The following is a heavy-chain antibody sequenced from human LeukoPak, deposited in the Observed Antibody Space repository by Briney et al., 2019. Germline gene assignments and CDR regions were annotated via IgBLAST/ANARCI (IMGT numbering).Heavy chain of an antibody. V-gene: IGHV1-69*05. D-gene: IGHD5-24*01. CDR2: IIPIFGTA. Sequence: SVKVSCKASGGTFSSHAISWVRQAPGQGLEWKGRIIPIFGTANYAQKFQGRVTITTDESTSTAYMELSSLRSEDTAVYYCARAREMATISDYYYYYMDVWGKGTTVTVSS. CDR1: GGTFSSHA. CDR3: ARAREMATISDYYYYYMDV. J-gene: IGHJ6*03.